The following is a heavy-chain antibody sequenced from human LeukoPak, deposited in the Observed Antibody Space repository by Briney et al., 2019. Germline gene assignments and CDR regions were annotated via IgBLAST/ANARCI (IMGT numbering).Heavy chain of an antibody. CDR1: GGSFSGYY. Sequence: SETLSLTCAVYGGSFSGYYWSWIRQPPGKGLEWIGEINHRGSTNYNPSLKSRVTISVDTSKNQFSLKLSPVTAADTAVYYCARRMRYYDSSGYLSYWGQGTLVTVSS. D-gene: IGHD3-22*01. CDR3: ARRMRYYDSSGYLSY. V-gene: IGHV4-34*01. CDR2: INHRGST. J-gene: IGHJ4*02.